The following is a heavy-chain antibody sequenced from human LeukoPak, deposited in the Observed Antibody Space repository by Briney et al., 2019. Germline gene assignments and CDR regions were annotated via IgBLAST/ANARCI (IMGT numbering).Heavy chain of an antibody. CDR2: MNPNGGNT. Sequence: ASVTVSCTASGYTFTIYDINWVRQPPGQGLEWMGWMNPNGGNTGYTQKFQGRVTMTRNTSISTAYMELSSLRSEDTAVYYCVISSWSYYFDYWGQGTLVTVSA. D-gene: IGHD6-13*01. CDR3: VISSWSYYFDY. J-gene: IGHJ4*02. CDR1: GYTFTIYD. V-gene: IGHV1-8*01.